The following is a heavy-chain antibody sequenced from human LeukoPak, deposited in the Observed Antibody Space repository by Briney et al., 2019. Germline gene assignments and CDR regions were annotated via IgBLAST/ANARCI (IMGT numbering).Heavy chain of an antibody. D-gene: IGHD2-15*01. CDR2: INPNSGGT. CDR3: AVGYCSGGSCYGTYNWFEP. J-gene: IGHJ5*02. CDR1: GYTFTGYY. V-gene: IGHV1-2*02. Sequence: ASVKVSCKASGYTFTGYYMHWVRQAPGQGLEWMGWINPNSGGTNYAQKFQGRVTMTRDTSISTAYMELSRLRSDDTAVYYCAVGYCSGGSCYGTYNWFEPWGQGTLVTVSS.